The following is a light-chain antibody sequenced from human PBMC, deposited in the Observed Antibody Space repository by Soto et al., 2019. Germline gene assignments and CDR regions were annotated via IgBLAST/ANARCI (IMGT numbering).Light chain of an antibody. CDR2: EVN. CDR1: TSDVGGYNY. J-gene: IGLJ3*02. CDR3: SSYTSSSTGV. Sequence: QSALTQPASVSGSPGQSITISCTGTTSDVGGYNYVSWYQQHPGKAPKLMLFEVNNRPSGISNRFSGSKSGNTASLTISGLQAEDEADYYCSSYTSSSTGVFGGGTKVTVL. V-gene: IGLV2-14*01.